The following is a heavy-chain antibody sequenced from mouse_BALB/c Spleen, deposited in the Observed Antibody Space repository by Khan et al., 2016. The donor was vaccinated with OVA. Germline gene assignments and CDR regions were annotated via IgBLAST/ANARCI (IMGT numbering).Heavy chain of an antibody. Sequence: EVQLQESGPGLVKPSQSLSLTCTVTGYSITSDYAWNWIRQFPGNKLEWMGYISYSGGTSYPPSLKSRISITRDTSKNQFFLQLNSVTTEDSATYYCARWFAYWGQGTLVTVS. J-gene: IGHJ3*01. CDR3: ARWFAY. CDR2: ISYSGGT. V-gene: IGHV3-2*02. CDR1: GYSITSDYA.